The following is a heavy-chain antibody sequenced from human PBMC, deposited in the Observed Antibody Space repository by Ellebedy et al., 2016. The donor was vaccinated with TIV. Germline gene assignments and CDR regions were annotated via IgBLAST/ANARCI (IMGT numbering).Heavy chain of an antibody. J-gene: IGHJ4*02. V-gene: IGHV1-18*01. CDR2: ISAYNGNT. CDR1: GYTFTSYG. Sequence: ASVKVSXXASGYTFTSYGISWVRQAPGQGLEWMGWISAYNGNTNYAQKLQGRVTMTTDTSTSTAYMELRSLRSDDTAVYYCARDLSGSYSFYFDYWGQGTLVTVSS. CDR3: ARDLSGSYSFYFDY. D-gene: IGHD1-26*01.